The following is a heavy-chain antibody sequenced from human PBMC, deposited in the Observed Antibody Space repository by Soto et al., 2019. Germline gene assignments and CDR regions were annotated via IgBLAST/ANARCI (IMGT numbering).Heavy chain of an antibody. Sequence: PSETLSLTCTVSGGSISSSSYYWGWIRQPPGKGLEWIGSIYYSGSTYYNPSLKSRVTISVDTSKNQFSLKLSSVTAADTAVYYWARQEYRYGFDYGGEGTLVPVS. CDR1: GGSISSSSYY. CDR3: ARQEYRYGFDY. J-gene: IGHJ4*02. D-gene: IGHD5-18*01. V-gene: IGHV4-39*01. CDR2: IYYSGST.